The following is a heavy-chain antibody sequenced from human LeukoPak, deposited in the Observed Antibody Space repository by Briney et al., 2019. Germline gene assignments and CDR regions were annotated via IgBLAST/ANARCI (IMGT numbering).Heavy chain of an antibody. CDR2: IYYSGST. J-gene: IGHJ5*02. Sequence: SETLSLTCTVSGGSISSSSYYWGWIRQPPGKGLEWVGSIYYSGSTYYNPSLKSRVTISVDTSKNQFSLKLSSVTAADTAVYYCARTIWYSSPRSDWFDPWGQGTLVTVTS. CDR3: ARTIWYSSPRSDWFDP. CDR1: GGSISSSSYY. V-gene: IGHV4-39*01. D-gene: IGHD6-13*01.